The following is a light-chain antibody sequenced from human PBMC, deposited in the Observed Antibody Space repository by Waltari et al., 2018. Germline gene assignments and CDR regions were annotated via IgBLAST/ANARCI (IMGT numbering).Light chain of an antibody. V-gene: IGLV8-61*01. CDR1: SGSLSTTSY. CDR2: KAN. Sequence: QTVVTQEPSLSVSPGGTVTLTCALSSGSLSTTSYATWYQQTPGQAPRTPEYKANARSSGVPDRFSGSILGNTAALTITGAQADDESDYYCALYMGSGIWVFGGGTRLTVL. J-gene: IGLJ3*02. CDR3: ALYMGSGIWV.